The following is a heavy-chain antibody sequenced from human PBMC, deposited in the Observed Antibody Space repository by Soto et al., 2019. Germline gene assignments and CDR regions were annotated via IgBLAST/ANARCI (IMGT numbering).Heavy chain of an antibody. CDR2: IYSGGST. Sequence: PGGSLRLSCAASGFSFSNYAMSWVRQAPGKGLEWVSIIYSGGSTYYADSVKGRFTISRDNSKNTLYLQMNSLRGEDTAVYYCARNAIWFGELLLDYWGQGTLVTVSS. J-gene: IGHJ4*02. D-gene: IGHD3-10*01. CDR1: GFSFSNYA. CDR3: ARNAIWFGELLLDY. V-gene: IGHV3-66*01.